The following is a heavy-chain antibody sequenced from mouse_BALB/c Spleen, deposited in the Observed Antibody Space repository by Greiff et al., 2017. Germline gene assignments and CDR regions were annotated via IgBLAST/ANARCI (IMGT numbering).Heavy chain of an antibody. CDR1: GYTFTSYW. J-gene: IGHJ4*01. V-gene: IGHV1-7*01. CDR3: APGGILDY. Sequence: VQLQQSGAELAKPGASVKMSCKASGYTFTSYWMHWVKQRPGQGLEWIGYINPSTGYTEYNQKFKDKATLTADKSSSTAYMQLSSLTSEDSAVYYCAPGGILDYWGQGTSVTVSS. CDR2: INPSTGYT.